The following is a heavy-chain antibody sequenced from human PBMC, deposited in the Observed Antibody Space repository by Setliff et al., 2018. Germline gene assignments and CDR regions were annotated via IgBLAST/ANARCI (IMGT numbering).Heavy chain of an antibody. J-gene: IGHJ4*02. D-gene: IGHD5-18*01. CDR3: ARDPLRWGYSYGPSGYFDY. V-gene: IGHV4-34*01. CDR2: INHSGST. CDR1: GGSFSTYY. Sequence: SETLSLTCAVYGGSFSTYYWIWIRQPPGKGLEWIGEINHSGSTNYNPSLKSRVTISVDTSKNQFSLKLSSVTAADTAVYYCARDPLRWGYSYGPSGYFDYWGQGTLVTVS.